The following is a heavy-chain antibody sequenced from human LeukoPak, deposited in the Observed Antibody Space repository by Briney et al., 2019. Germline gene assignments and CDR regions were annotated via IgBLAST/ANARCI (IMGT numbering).Heavy chain of an antibody. D-gene: IGHD6-6*01. J-gene: IGHJ6*03. V-gene: IGHV3-48*03. Sequence: GGSLRLSCAASGFTFSSYEMNWVRQAPGKGLEWVSYISSSGSTIYYADSVKGRFTISRDNAKNSLYLQMNSLRAEDTAVYYCAREGYSSSAYRIYYYYYYMDVWGKGTTVTVSS. CDR3: AREGYSSSAYRIYYYYYYMDV. CDR1: GFTFSSYE. CDR2: ISSSGSTI.